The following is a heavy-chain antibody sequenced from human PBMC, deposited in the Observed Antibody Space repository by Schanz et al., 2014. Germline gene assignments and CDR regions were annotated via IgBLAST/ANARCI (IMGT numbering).Heavy chain of an antibody. V-gene: IGHV3-23*01. J-gene: IGHJ6*02. D-gene: IGHD2-15*01. Sequence: VQLLQFGGGVGQPGRSLRLSCAASGFTFNSYAMTWVRQAPGKGLEWVSSISHSGGSTYYADSVKGRFTISRDNSKNTLYLQMNSLRAEDTAVYYCAKARRKSNCSGGRCFHYSYYGMDVWGQGTTVTVSS. CDR1: GFTFNSYA. CDR3: AKARRKSNCSGGRCFHYSYYGMDV. CDR2: ISHSGGST.